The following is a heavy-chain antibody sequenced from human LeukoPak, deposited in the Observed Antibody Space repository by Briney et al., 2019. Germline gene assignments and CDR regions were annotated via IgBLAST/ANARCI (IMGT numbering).Heavy chain of an antibody. CDR3: AREVYDSGSYYIDY. CDR2: INHSGST. Sequence: PSETLSLTCAVYGGSFSGYYWSWIRQPPGKGLEWIGEINHSGSTNYNPSLKSRVTISVDTSKNQFSLKLSSVTAADTAVYYCAREVYDSGSYYIDYWGQGTLVTVSS. J-gene: IGHJ4*02. V-gene: IGHV4-34*01. D-gene: IGHD3-10*01. CDR1: GGSFSGYY.